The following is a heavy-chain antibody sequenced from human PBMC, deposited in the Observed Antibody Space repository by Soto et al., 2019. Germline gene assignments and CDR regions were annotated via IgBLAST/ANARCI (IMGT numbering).Heavy chain of an antibody. J-gene: IGHJ6*02. D-gene: IGHD2-15*01. Sequence: GGSLRLSCAASGFTFDDYTMHWVRQAPGKGLEWVSLISWDGGSTYYADSVKGRFTISRDNSKNSLYLQMNSLRTEDTALYYCAKDIGYCSGGSCYDYYYGMDVWGQGTTVTVSS. V-gene: IGHV3-43*01. CDR2: ISWDGGST. CDR1: GFTFDDYT. CDR3: AKDIGYCSGGSCYDYYYGMDV.